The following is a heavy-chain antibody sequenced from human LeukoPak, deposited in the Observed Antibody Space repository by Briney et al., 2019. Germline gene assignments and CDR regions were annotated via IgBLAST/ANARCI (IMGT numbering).Heavy chain of an antibody. CDR1: GGSISSYY. J-gene: IGHJ4*02. Sequence: SETLSLTCIVSGGSISSYYWSWIRQPPGKGLECIGYIYYSGSTNYNPSLKSRVTISVDTSKNQFSLKLSSVTAADTAVYYCARGFGGSYWALDYWGQGTLVTVSS. CDR2: IYYSGST. D-gene: IGHD1-26*01. CDR3: ARGFGGSYWALDY. V-gene: IGHV4-59*01.